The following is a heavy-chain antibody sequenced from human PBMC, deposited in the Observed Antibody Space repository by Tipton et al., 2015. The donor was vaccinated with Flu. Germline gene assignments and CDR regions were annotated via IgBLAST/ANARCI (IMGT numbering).Heavy chain of an antibody. Sequence: QLVQSGAEVKKPGSSVKVSCKASGGTFSSYAISWVRQAPGQGLEWMGGIIPIFGTANYAQKFQGRVTITADESTSTAYMELSSLRSEDTAVYYRARYGVGVTTARDYYYYGMDVWGQGTTVTVSS. D-gene: IGHD4-17*01. CDR2: IIPIFGTA. CDR3: ARYGVGVTTARDYYYYGMDV. V-gene: IGHV1-69*01. J-gene: IGHJ6*02. CDR1: GGTFSSYA.